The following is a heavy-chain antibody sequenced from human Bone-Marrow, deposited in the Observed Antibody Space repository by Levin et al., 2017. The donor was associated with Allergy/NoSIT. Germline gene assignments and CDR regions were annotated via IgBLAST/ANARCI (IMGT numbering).Heavy chain of an antibody. Sequence: GESLKISCAASGFTFSDYYMSWIRQAPGKGLEWVSYISSSSSYTNYADSVKGRFTISRDNAKNSLYLQMNSLRAEDTAVYYCARAKEVDYWGQGTLVTVSS. V-gene: IGHV3-11*05. CDR2: ISSSSSYT. J-gene: IGHJ4*02. CDR3: ARAKEVDY. CDR1: GFTFSDYY.